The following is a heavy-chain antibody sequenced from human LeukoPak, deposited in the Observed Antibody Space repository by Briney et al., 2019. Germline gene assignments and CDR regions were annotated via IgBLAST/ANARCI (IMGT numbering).Heavy chain of an antibody. CDR2: IGGRGNSNT. CDR1: GFTFSTYA. CDR3: ARDRTYWSSGGCPQLDW. D-gene: IGHD2-8*01. J-gene: IGHJ4*02. V-gene: IGHV3-23*01. Sequence: TGWPLRLSCAASGFTFSTYAMSWVRQAPGKGLEWVSSIGGRGNSNTNYADSVKGRFTIPREDSKNTLNQQLDSLRAEDTAVYYCARDRTYWSSGGCPQLDWWGQGTLVSVCS.